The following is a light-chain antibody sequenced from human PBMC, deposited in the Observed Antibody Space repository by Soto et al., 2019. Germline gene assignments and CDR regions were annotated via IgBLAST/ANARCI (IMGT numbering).Light chain of an antibody. CDR2: AAS. Sequence: DIQLTQSPSFLSASVGDRVTITCRASQGISSYLAWYQQKPGKAPKLLIYAASTLQSGVPSRFSGSGSGTEFTLTIRSLQPEDFATYYCQQLNSYPPVFGPGTKVDIK. CDR3: QQLNSYPPV. V-gene: IGKV1-9*01. CDR1: QGISSY. J-gene: IGKJ3*01.